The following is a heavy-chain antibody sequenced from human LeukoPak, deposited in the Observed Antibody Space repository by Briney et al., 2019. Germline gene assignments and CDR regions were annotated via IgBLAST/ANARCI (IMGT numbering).Heavy chain of an antibody. V-gene: IGHV1-8*01. CDR1: GYTFPSYD. D-gene: IGHD2-21*02. CDR2: MNPNSDNT. Sequence: ASVTVSCKASGYTFPSYDINWVRQATGQGLEWMGWMNPNSDNTGYAQKFQGRVTMTRNTSISTAYMELSSLRSEDTAVYYCARGFAYCGGGCYSWGQGTLVTVSS. CDR3: ARGFAYCGGGCYS. J-gene: IGHJ4*02.